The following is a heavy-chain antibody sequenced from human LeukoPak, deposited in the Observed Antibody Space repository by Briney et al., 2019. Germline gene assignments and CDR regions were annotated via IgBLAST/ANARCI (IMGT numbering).Heavy chain of an antibody. Sequence: SETLSLTCTVSGGSISSYYWSWIRQPPGKGLEWIGYVYCSGSTNYNPSLKSRVTISVDTSKNQFSLKLTSVTAADTAVYYCARGDSGSFSQFDCWGQGTLVTVSS. CDR3: ARGDSGSFSQFDC. V-gene: IGHV4-59*01. CDR2: VYCSGST. D-gene: IGHD1-26*01. CDR1: GGSISSYY. J-gene: IGHJ4*02.